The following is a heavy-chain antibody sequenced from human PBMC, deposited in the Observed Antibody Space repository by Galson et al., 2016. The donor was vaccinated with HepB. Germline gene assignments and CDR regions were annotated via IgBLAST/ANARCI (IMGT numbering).Heavy chain of an antibody. V-gene: IGHV4-30-2*01. CDR2: IFHTGSA. CDR3: ARGLTTSGHYYDY. CDR1: GGSITSAGYS. D-gene: IGHD3-22*01. J-gene: IGHJ4*02. Sequence: TLSLTCAVSGGSITSAGYSWTWIRQPPGKGLEWIGYIFHTGSAYYNPSPRDRVTMSIDRSENHFSLNLNSVTAADTAVYYCARGLTTSGHYYDYWGQGTLVTVSS.